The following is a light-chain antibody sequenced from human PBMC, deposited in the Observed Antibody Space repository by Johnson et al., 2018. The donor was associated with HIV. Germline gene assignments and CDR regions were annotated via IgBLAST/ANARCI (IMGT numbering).Light chain of an antibody. V-gene: IGLV1-51*01. Sequence: QSVLSQPPSVSAAPGQKVDISCSGSSSNIESDYVSWYQQLPGTAPKLLIYDNNKRPPGITDRCSGSKSATSATLGVTALQTGDESDYYCGIWDSSLSKVFGTGTKVTVL. CDR3: GIWDSSLSKV. J-gene: IGLJ1*01. CDR1: SSNIESDY. CDR2: DNN.